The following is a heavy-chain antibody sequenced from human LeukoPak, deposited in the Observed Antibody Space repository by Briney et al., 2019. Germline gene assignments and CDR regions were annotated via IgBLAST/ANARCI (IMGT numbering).Heavy chain of an antibody. CDR1: GGSFSGYY. Sequence: PSETLSLTCAVYGGSFSGYYWSWIRQPPGKGLEWIGEINHSGSTNYNPSLKSRVTISVDTSKNQVSLKLSSVTAADTAVYYRARVHCSGGSCYQVAFDIWGQGTMVTVSS. D-gene: IGHD2-15*01. J-gene: IGHJ3*02. CDR3: ARVHCSGGSCYQVAFDI. CDR2: INHSGST. V-gene: IGHV4-34*01.